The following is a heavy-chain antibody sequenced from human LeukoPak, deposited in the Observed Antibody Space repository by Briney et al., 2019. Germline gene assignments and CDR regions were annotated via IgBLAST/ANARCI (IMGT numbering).Heavy chain of an antibody. Sequence: PSETLSLTCTVSGGSISSYYWSWIRQPPGKGLEWIGYIYYSGSTIYNPSLKSRVTVSVDTSKNQFSLKLSSVTAADTAVYYCARVATVTRRFDYWGQGTLVTVSS. CDR1: GGSISSYY. J-gene: IGHJ4*02. CDR3: ARVATVTRRFDY. CDR2: IYYSGST. V-gene: IGHV4-59*01. D-gene: IGHD4-17*01.